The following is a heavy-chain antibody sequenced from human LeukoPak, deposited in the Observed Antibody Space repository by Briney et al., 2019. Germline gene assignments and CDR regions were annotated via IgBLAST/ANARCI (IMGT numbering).Heavy chain of an antibody. CDR2: IYYTGST. Sequence: PSQTLSLTCAVSNYSISHGYYWGWVRPPPGKGLEWIGIIYYTGSTYYNPSLKSRVTMSMDTSKNRFSLMLTSVAAADTAVYYCAKPYYSDTSGYYAAFDMWGQGTMVTVAS. D-gene: IGHD3-22*01. CDR1: NYSISHGYY. V-gene: IGHV4-38-2*01. J-gene: IGHJ3*02. CDR3: AKPYYSDTSGYYAAFDM.